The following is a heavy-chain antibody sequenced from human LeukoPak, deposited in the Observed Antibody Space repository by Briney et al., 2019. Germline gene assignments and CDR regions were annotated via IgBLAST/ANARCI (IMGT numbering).Heavy chain of an antibody. J-gene: IGHJ3*02. V-gene: IGHV4-39*07. CDR3: ARLLNIVVVPAKAFDI. CDR1: GGSISSGGYY. D-gene: IGHD2-2*01. Sequence: SETLSLTCTVSGGSISSGGYYWSWIRQPPGKGLEWIGEINHSGSTNYNPSLKSRVTISVDTSKNQFSLKLSSVTAADTAVYYCARLLNIVVVPAKAFDIWGQGTMVTVSS. CDR2: INHSGST.